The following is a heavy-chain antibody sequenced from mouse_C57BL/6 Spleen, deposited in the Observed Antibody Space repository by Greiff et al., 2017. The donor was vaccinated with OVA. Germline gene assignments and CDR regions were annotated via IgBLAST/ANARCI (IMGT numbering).Heavy chain of an antibody. CDR1: GYAFSSSW. D-gene: IGHD1-1*01. CDR2: IYPGDGDT. CDR3: AADYYGSKDY. J-gene: IGHJ2*01. V-gene: IGHV1-82*01. Sequence: VMLVESGPELVKPGASVKISCKASGYAFSSSWMNWVKQRPGKGLEWIGRIYPGDGDTNYNGKFKGKATLTADKSSSTAYMQLSSLTSEDSAVYFCAADYYGSKDYWGQGTTLTVSS.